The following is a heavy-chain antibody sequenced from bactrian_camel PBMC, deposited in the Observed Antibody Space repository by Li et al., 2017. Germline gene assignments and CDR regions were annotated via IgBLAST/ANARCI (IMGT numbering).Heavy chain of an antibody. CDR2: VSREGTI. J-gene: IGHJ6*01. V-gene: IGHV3S55*01. CDR1: QYMSRNCG. D-gene: IGHD6*01. CDR3: AADLRLGGMWYSDRDFGY. Sequence: QLVESGGGSVQAGGSLKLSCITSQYMSRNCGEAWHRQIPGKERELVASVSREGTIFYANSVLGRFTISRDNAKNIIYLQMNSLKPEDTAMYYCAADLRLGGMWYSDRDFGYWGRGTQVTVS.